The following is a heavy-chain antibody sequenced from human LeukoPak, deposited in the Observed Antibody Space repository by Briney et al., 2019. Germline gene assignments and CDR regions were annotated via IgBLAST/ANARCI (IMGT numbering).Heavy chain of an antibody. J-gene: IGHJ4*02. V-gene: IGHV3-73*01. CDR2: IRSRTDSSAT. Sequence: PGRSLRLSCAASGFTFDDYAMHWVRQAPGKGLEWVGHIRSRTDSSATTYTASLKGKFIISRDDSKNTAFLQMNSLQTEDTAVYYCVVDGRGWTGFDYWGQGTLVTVSS. D-gene: IGHD6-19*01. CDR3: VVDGRGWTGFDY. CDR1: GFTFDDYA.